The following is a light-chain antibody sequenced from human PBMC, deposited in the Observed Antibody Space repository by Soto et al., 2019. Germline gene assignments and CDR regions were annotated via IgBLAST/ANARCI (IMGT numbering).Light chain of an antibody. V-gene: IGKV1-9*01. CDR1: QGISSY. J-gene: IGKJ5*01. Sequence: DIQMTHSPSSMSASVVDRVTITFLAGQGISSYLAWYQQKPGKAPKLLIYAASTLQSGVPSRFSGSGSGTDFTLTISSLQPEDFATYYCQKLNSYPINFGQGTRLEIK. CDR2: AAS. CDR3: QKLNSYPIN.